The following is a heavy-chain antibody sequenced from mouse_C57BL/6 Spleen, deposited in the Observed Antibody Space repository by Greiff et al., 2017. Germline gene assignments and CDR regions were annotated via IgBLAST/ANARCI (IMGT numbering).Heavy chain of an antibody. V-gene: IGHV1-78*01. D-gene: IGHD2-4*01. CDR3: ARKGVITTDAIYYYAMDY. J-gene: IGHJ4*01. CDR2: IYPRDGST. CDR1: GYTFTDHT. Sequence: VKLQQSDAELVKPGASVKISCKVSGYTFTDHTIHWMKQRPEQGLEWIGYIYPRDGSTKYNEKFKGKATLTADKSSSTAYMQLNSLTSEDSAVYFCARKGVITTDAIYYYAMDYWGQGTSVTVSS.